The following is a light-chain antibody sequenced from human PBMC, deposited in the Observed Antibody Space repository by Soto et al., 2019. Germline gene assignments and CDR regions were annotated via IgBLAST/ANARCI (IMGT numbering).Light chain of an antibody. CDR2: NVS. CDR3: SSYTSSNTYV. Sequence: QSALTQPASVSGSPGQSIAISCTGTSSAVGGYNSVSWYQQHPGKAPKLMIYNVSNRPSGVSDRFSGSKSGNTASLTISGLQAEDEADYYCSSYTSSNTYVFGTGTKVTVL. CDR1: SSAVGGYNS. J-gene: IGLJ1*01. V-gene: IGLV2-14*03.